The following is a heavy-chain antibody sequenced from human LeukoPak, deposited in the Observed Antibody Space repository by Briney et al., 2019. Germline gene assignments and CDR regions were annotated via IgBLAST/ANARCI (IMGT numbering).Heavy chain of an antibody. V-gene: IGHV4-59*12. CDR3: ARDRAARPFDY. J-gene: IGHJ4*02. D-gene: IGHD6-6*01. Sequence: SETLSLTCTVSGGSISSYYWSWIRQPPGKGLEWIGYIYHSGSTYYNPSLKSRVTISVDRSKNQFSLKLSSVTAADTAVYYCARDRAARPFDYWGQGTLVTVSS. CDR2: IYHSGST. CDR1: GGSISSYY.